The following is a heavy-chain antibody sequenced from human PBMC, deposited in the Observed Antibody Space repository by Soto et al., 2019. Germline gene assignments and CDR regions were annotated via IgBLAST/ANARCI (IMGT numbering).Heavy chain of an antibody. Sequence: SVKVSCKASGGTFSSYASSWVRQAPGQGLEWMGGIIPIFGTANYAQKFQGRVTITADESTSTAYMELSSLRSEDTAVYYCARDFSQGVVITPYFDYWGQGTLVTVSS. D-gene: IGHD3-3*01. CDR3: ARDFSQGVVITPYFDY. J-gene: IGHJ4*02. CDR1: GGTFSSYA. V-gene: IGHV1-69*13. CDR2: IIPIFGTA.